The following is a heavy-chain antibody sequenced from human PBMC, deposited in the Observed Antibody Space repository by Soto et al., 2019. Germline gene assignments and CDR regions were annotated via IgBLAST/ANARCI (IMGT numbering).Heavy chain of an antibody. V-gene: IGHV1-3*04. J-gene: IGHJ5*02. CDR2: INTANGNT. Sequence: QVQLVQSGAEVKKPGASVRVSCQASGYSFNTYAIHWVRQAPGQGLEWMGWINTANGNTEYSQKFQGRVTFTRDTYATTAYMDLISLRSEDTATYYCARRYKSAGWFDPWGQGTLVTVSS. CDR3: ARRYKSAGWFDP. D-gene: IGHD1-1*01. CDR1: GYSFNTYA.